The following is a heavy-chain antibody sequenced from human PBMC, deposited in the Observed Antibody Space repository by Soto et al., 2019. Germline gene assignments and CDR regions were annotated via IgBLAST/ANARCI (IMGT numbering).Heavy chain of an antibody. D-gene: IGHD5-18*01. V-gene: IGHV3-30*02. CDR1: GITFSDYG. J-gene: IGHJ4*02. CDR2: VWKDGSNR. Sequence: PAGSLRLSCAASGITFSDYGMHWVRQAQGKGLEWVAGVWKDGSNRYYVDSVKGRFTISRDNSKNTLYLQMNSLRDEDTAVYYCAKVPRGSNFGYYNFWGQGTLGTVSS. CDR3: AKVPRGSNFGYYNF.